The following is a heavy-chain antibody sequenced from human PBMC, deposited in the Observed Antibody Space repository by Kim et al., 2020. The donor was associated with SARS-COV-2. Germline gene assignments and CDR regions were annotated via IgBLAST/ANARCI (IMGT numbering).Heavy chain of an antibody. CDR2: IYYTGRT. D-gene: IGHD5-12*01. CDR3: ARTLRDIVATIAYDSMDV. Sequence: SETLSLTCTGSGGSISSSSYYWGWIRQPPGKGLEWIGIIYYTGRTYYNPSLKSRVTISVDTSKNQFSLKLSSVTAADTAVYYCARTLRDIVATIAYDSMDVWGQGTTITVSS. CDR1: GGSISSSSYY. V-gene: IGHV4-39*01. J-gene: IGHJ6*02.